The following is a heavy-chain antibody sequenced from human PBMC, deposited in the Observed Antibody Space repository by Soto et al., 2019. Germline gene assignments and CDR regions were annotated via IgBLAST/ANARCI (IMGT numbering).Heavy chain of an antibody. Sequence: QVQLQESGPGVVKPSETLSLTCTVSGGSINSYYGSWIRQPPGKGLEWIGYSYYSGRINFNPSLKSRVTISVDTSKNQFSLKLSSVTVADTAVYYCARGVIGRSYAMDVWGQGTTVTVSS. J-gene: IGHJ6*02. D-gene: IGHD3-22*01. CDR3: ARGVIGRSYAMDV. CDR2: SYYSGRI. V-gene: IGHV4-59*01. CDR1: GGSINSYY.